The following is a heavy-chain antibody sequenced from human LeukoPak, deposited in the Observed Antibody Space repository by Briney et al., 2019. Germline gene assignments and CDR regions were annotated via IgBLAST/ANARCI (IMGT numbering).Heavy chain of an antibody. J-gene: IGHJ5*02. V-gene: IGHV3-21*01. CDR1: GFTFSSNA. CDR2: ISSSITTRSFI. Sequence: GRSLRLSCAASGFTFSSNAMNWVRQAPGKGLEWVSCISSSITTRSFIYYADSVKGRFTISRDNAKNSLYLQMNSLRVEDTAVYFCAREDSSSWFSNWFDPWGQGTLVTVSS. CDR3: AREDSSSWFSNWFDP. D-gene: IGHD6-13*01.